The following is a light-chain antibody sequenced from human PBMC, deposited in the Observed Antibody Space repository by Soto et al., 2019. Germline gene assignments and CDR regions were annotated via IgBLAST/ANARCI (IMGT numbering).Light chain of an antibody. V-gene: IGKV3-20*01. CDR2: GAS. CDR1: QSVSNNY. Sequence: IVLTQSPGTLYLSPGERATLSCRADQSVSNNYLARYQQCPCQAPRLLYYGASNRTTGIPGRFSGSVSGTDVTLTSSRLEPEDLSVYYCQQYGRYGTFGQGNKVDI. J-gene: IGKJ1*01. CDR3: QQYGRYGT.